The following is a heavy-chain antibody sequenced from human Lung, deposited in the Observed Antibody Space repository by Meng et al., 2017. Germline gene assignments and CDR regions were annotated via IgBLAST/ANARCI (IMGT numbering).Heavy chain of an antibody. V-gene: IGHV3-30*01. CDR3: ARNNYGDYYFDY. CDR2: ISYDGSNQ. J-gene: IGHJ4*02. D-gene: IGHD4-17*01. CDR1: GLTFSRNA. Sequence: LVGAGGGVVQPGRSLRFSVAASGLTFSRNAMPWVRQAPGKGLEWVAAISYDGSNQHYADSVKGRFTISRDNSENTLYLQMNSLRAEDTAVYYCARNNYGDYYFDYWGQGTLVTVSS.